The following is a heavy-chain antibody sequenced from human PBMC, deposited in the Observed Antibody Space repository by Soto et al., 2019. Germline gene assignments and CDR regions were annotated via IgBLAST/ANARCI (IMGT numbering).Heavy chain of an antibody. D-gene: IGHD2-15*01. J-gene: IGHJ4*02. V-gene: IGHV3-23*01. CDR1: GFIFSSYA. CDR2: ISGSGGST. Sequence: GGSLRLSCAASGFIFSSYAMSWVRQAPGKGLEWVSAISGSGGSTYYADSVKGRFTITRDNSKNTLYLQMNSLRAEDTAVYYCAKGEYCSGGSCYDGTFDYWGQGTLVTVSS. CDR3: AKGEYCSGGSCYDGTFDY.